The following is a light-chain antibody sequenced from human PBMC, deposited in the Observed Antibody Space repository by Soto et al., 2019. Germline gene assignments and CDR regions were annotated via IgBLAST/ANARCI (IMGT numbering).Light chain of an antibody. CDR1: QSISSH. Sequence: GDRVTITCRASQSISSHLNWYQQKVGQTPRLLIYAASTLQSEVPPRFSGSGSGTAFTLTISGLQREDFATYYCQQRHSATLTFGGGTKIQI. CDR2: AAS. V-gene: IGKV1-39*01. CDR3: QQRHSATLT. J-gene: IGKJ4*01.